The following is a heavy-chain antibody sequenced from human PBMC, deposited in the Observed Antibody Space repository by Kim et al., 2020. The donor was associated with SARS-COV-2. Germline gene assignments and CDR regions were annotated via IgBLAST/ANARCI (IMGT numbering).Heavy chain of an antibody. CDR3: ARHKLRFPHTLYYYYYMDV. CDR2: IYYSGST. Sequence: SETLSLTCTVSGGSISSSSYYWGWIRQPPGKGLEWIGSIYYSGSTYYNPSLKSRVTISVDTSKNQFSLKLSSVTAADTAVYYCARHKLRFPHTLYYYYYMDVWGKGTTVTVSS. CDR1: GGSISSSSYY. J-gene: IGHJ6*03. D-gene: IGHD3-3*01. V-gene: IGHV4-39*01.